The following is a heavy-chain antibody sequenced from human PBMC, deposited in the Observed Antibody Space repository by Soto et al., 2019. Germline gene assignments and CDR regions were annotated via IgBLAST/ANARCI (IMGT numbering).Heavy chain of an antibody. CDR1: GFSFSIYA. V-gene: IGHV3-30-3*01. CDR3: ARGYSYGPNWESDALDI. Sequence: QVQLVESGGGVVQPGRSLRLSCAASGFSFSIYAMHWVRQAPGKGLEWVAVISYHGSTEYYGDSVKGRFTISRDNSKNSLYLQMYSLSPDDTAIYYCARGYSYGPNWESDALDIWGQGAMVTVSS. J-gene: IGHJ3*02. CDR2: ISYHGSTE. D-gene: IGHD5-18*01.